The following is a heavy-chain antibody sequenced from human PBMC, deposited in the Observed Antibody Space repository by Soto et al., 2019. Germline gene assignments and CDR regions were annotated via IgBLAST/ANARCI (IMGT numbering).Heavy chain of an antibody. J-gene: IGHJ6*02. CDR3: ARSSIAARPNYYGMDV. CDR1: GYTFTGYY. Sequence: QVQLVQSGAEVKKPGASVKVSCKASGYTFTGYYMHWVRQAPGQGLEWMGWFNPNSGGTNYAQKFQGWVTMTRDTSFSTAYMELSRLRSDDTAVDYCARSSIAARPNYYGMDVWGQGTTVTVSS. V-gene: IGHV1-2*04. CDR2: FNPNSGGT. D-gene: IGHD6-6*01.